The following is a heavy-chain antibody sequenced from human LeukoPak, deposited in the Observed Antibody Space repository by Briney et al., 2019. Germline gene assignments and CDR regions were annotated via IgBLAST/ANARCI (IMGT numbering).Heavy chain of an antibody. CDR2: IYYSGST. CDR3: ARHGSTDYFDY. CDR1: GGPISSTTSY. Sequence: SETLSLTCAVSGGPISSTTSYWGWSRQPPGKGLEWIGRIYYSGSTFYNPSLKSRVTISVDTSKNQLSLRLSSVTAADTAVYYCARHGSTDYFDYWGQGTLVTVSS. D-gene: IGHD2-2*03. V-gene: IGHV4-39*01. J-gene: IGHJ4*02.